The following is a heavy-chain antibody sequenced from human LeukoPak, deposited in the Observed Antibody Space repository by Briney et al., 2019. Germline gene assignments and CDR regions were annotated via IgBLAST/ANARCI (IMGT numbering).Heavy chain of an antibody. D-gene: IGHD3-10*01. CDR3: AREGGSGSPLSQLDY. CDR2: IWYDGSNK. CDR1: GFTFSSYG. Sequence: GGSLRLSCAASGFTFSSYGMHWVRQAPGKGLEWVAVIWYDGSNKYYADSVKGRFTISRDNSKNTLYLQMNSLRAEDTAVYYCAREGGSGSPLSQLDYWGQGTLVTVSS. V-gene: IGHV3-33*01. J-gene: IGHJ4*02.